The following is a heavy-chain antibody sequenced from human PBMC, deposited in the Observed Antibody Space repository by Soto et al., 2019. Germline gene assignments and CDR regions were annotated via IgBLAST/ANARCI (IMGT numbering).Heavy chain of an antibody. D-gene: IGHD2-8*01. CDR2: IIPIFGTA. V-gene: IGHV1-69*06. CDR3: ARAGECTNGVCYNNWFDP. CDR1: VGTFSGYA. Sequence: SVKVSCRASVGTFSGYAISWVRQAPGQGLEWMGGIIPIFGTANYAQKFQGRVTITADKSTSTAYMELRSLRSEDTAVYYCARAGECTNGVCYNNWFDPWGQGTLVTVSS. J-gene: IGHJ5*02.